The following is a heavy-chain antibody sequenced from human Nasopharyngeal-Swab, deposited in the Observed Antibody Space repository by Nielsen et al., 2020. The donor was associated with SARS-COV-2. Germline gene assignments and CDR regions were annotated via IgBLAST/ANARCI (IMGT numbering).Heavy chain of an antibody. V-gene: IGHV3-9*01. J-gene: IGHJ3*02. Sequence: SLKISCAASGFTFDDYAMHWVRQAPGKGLEWVSGISWNSGSIGYADSVKGRFTISRDNAKNSLYLQMNSLRAEDTALYYCAKDQYYDILTGPGDAFDIWDQGTMVTVSS. D-gene: IGHD3-9*01. CDR3: AKDQYYDILTGPGDAFDI. CDR2: ISWNSGSI. CDR1: GFTFDDYA.